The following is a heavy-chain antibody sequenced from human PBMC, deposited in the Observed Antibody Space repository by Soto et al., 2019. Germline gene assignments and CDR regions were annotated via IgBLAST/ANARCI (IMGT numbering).Heavy chain of an antibody. J-gene: IGHJ4*02. CDR3: ARPTPYYCGSGEPFDY. CDR2: ISSSSSYI. Sequence: PGESLKISCAASGFTFSSYSMNWVRQAPGKGLEWVSSISSSSSYIYYADSVKGRFTISRDNAKNSLYLQMNSLRAEDTAVYYCARPTPYYCGSGEPFDYWGQGTLVTVSS. V-gene: IGHV3-21*01. D-gene: IGHD3-10*01. CDR1: GFTFSSYS.